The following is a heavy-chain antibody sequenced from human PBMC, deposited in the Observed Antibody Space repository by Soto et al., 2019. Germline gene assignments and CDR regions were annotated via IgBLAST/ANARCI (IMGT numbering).Heavy chain of an antibody. CDR2: IYSSGST. Sequence: SETLSLTCSVSGDSISGTSFYWGWIRQSSGKGLEWIASIYSSGSTFYNLSLKSRLSLSVDTSKNQFSLRLQSVTAADTAVYYCVRHRSSREIPFDNWGQGPLVTVSS. J-gene: IGHJ4*02. D-gene: IGHD2-21*01. CDR1: GDSISGTSFY. V-gene: IGHV4-39*01. CDR3: VRHRSSREIPFDN.